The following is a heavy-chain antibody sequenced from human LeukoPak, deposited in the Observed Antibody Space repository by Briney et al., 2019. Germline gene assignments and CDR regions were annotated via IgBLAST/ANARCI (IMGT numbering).Heavy chain of an antibody. V-gene: IGHV1-2*02. D-gene: IGHD2-2*02. J-gene: IGHJ6*02. CDR2: INPSSGGT. CDR1: GYTFTGYY. Sequence: ASVRVSCKASGYTFTGYYMHWVRQAPGQGLEWMGWINPSSGGTNYAQKFQGRVTMTRDTSISTAYMELSRLRSDDTAVYYCARVGYCSSTSCYTYYYYGMDVWGQGTTVTVSS. CDR3: ARVGYCSSTSCYTYYYYGMDV.